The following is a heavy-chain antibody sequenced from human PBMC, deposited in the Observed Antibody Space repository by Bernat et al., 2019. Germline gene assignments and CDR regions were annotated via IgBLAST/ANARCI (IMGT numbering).Heavy chain of an antibody. V-gene: IGHV5-51*01. Sequence: EVQLVQSGAEVKKPGESLKISCKGSGYSFTSYWIGWVRQMPGKGLEWMGIIYPGDSDTRYSPSFQGQVTISADKSISTAYLQWSSLKASDTAMYYCARHAAYYYDSSGYYADYWGQGTLVTVSS. D-gene: IGHD3-22*01. CDR3: ARHAAYYYDSSGYYADY. CDR2: IYPGDSDT. J-gene: IGHJ4*02. CDR1: GYSFTSYW.